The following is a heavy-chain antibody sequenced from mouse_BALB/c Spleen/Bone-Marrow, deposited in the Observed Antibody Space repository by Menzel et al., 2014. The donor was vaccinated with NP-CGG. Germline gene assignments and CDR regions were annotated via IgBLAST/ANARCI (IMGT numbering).Heavy chain of an antibody. CDR2: ITPSNGDT. CDR3: SREGAY. CDR1: GYTFTSYY. Sequence: QVHVKQSGAELVKPGASVKLSCKASGYTFTSYYMDWVKQRPGQGLEWIGEITPSNGDTNFNEKFKSKATLTVDKSSSTAYMQLSSLTSEDSAVYYCSREGAYWGQGTLVTVSA. V-gene: IGHV1S81*02. J-gene: IGHJ3*01.